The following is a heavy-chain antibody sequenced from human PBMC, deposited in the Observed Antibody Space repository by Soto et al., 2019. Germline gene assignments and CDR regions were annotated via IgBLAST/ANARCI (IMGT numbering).Heavy chain of an antibody. D-gene: IGHD3-10*01. CDR3: ASTAIWFGDRRGLDP. V-gene: IGHV4-59*01. CDR2: IYCSGST. J-gene: IGHJ5*02. Sequence: SETLSLTCTVSGGSISSYYWSWIRQPPGKGLEWIGYIYCSGSTNYNPSLKSRVTISVDTSKNQFSLKLSSVTAADTAVYYCASTAIWFGDRRGLDPWGQGTLVTVSS. CDR1: GGSISSYY.